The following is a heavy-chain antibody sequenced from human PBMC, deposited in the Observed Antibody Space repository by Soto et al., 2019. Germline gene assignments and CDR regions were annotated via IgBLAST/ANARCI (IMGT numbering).Heavy chain of an antibody. D-gene: IGHD2-21*01. Sequence: GGSQRLSYTASEFTFSRYAMSGVRHTPGKGLGWGTVISGSGGSTYHADSVQGRFTISRDNSKSTLYLQMNSLRAEDTAVYYCARKMTHIYAFDIWGPGTMVTVSS. CDR3: ARKMTHIYAFDI. V-gene: IGHV3-23*01. CDR1: EFTFSRYA. J-gene: IGHJ3*02. CDR2: ISGSGGST.